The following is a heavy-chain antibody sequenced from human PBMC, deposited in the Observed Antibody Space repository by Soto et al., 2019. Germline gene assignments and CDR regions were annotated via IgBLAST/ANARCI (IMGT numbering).Heavy chain of an antibody. J-gene: IGHJ5*02. Sequence: ASVKVSCKASGFIFTNFFMHWVRQAPGQGPERMGVINPSGTPSSYAQKFQDRFTMTSEMSTSTVYMELNSLTSEDTSIYYCFRVNSASFEAAPGDEKPDWRGWWFEPWG. D-gene: IGHD3-9*01. CDR1: GFIFTNFF. CDR2: INPSGTPS. V-gene: IGHV1-46*03. CDR3: FRVNSASFEAAPGDEKPDWRGWWFEP.